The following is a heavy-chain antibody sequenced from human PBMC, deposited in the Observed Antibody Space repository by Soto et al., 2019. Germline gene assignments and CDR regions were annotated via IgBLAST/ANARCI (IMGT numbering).Heavy chain of an antibody. Sequence: QVQLMQSGAEVKKPGASVKVSCKASGYTFTSYYIHWVRQAPGQGLEWMGIINPSTGGASYARMFQGRVAMTRDTSTSTVYMEVSSLRSEDTAVYYCARDPNLSLTFHYYGMDVWGQGTTVTVSS. CDR2: INPSTGGA. V-gene: IGHV1-46*01. CDR3: ARDPNLSLTFHYYGMDV. CDR1: GYTFTSYY. J-gene: IGHJ6*02.